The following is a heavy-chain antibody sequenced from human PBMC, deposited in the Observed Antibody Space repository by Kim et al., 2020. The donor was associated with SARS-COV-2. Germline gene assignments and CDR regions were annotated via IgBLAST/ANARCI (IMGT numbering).Heavy chain of an antibody. D-gene: IGHD3-10*01. Sequence: GGSLRLSCVASGFTFSNAWMNWVRQAPGKGLEWVGRIKSKADGGTTDYAAPVKGRFTISRDDSKNTLYLQMNSLKTEDTAVYYCTTDASWGGPRMDVWGQGTTVTVSS. CDR2: IKSKADGGTT. CDR1: GFTFSNAW. V-gene: IGHV3-15*01. CDR3: TTDASWGGPRMDV. J-gene: IGHJ6*02.